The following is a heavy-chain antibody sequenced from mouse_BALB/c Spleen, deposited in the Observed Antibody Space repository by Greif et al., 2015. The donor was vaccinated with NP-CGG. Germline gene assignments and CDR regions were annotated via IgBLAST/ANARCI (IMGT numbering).Heavy chain of an antibody. Sequence: VMLVESGAELVRPGVSVKISCKGSGYTFTDYAMHWVKQSHAKSLEWIGVISTYYGDASYNQKFKGKATMTVDKSSSTSYMELARPTSEDSAIYYCAREVSGTCSSDGFAYWGQGTLVTVSA. CDR2: ISTYYGDA. CDR1: GYTFTDYA. J-gene: IGHJ3*01. CDR3: AREVSGTCSSDGFAY. D-gene: IGHD1-1*01. V-gene: IGHV1S137*01.